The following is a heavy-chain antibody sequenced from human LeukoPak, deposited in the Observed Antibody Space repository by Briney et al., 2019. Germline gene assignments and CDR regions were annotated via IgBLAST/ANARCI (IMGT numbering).Heavy chain of an antibody. J-gene: IGHJ3*02. Sequence: GGSLRLSCAASGFTFDDYGMSWVRQAPGKGLEWVSGINWNGGSTGYADSVKGRFTISRDNSKNTLYLQMNSLRAEDTAVYYCAKGSPGIAAAGAFDIWGQGTTVTVSS. D-gene: IGHD6-13*01. CDR1: GFTFDDYG. CDR2: INWNGGST. CDR3: AKGSPGIAAAGAFDI. V-gene: IGHV3-20*04.